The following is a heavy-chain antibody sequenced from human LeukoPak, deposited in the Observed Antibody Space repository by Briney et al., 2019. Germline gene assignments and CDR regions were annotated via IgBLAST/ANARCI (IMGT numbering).Heavy chain of an antibody. CDR3: ARGVVLMVYAMPLNYYYYMDV. Sequence: GASVTVSCKASGYTFTSYDINWVRQATGQGLEWMGWMNPNSGNTGCAQKFQGRVTITRNTSISTAYMELSSLRSEDTAVYYCARGVVLMVYAMPLNYYYYMDVWGKGTTVTVSS. CDR2: MNPNSGNT. CDR1: GYTFTSYD. V-gene: IGHV1-8*03. D-gene: IGHD2-8*01. J-gene: IGHJ6*03.